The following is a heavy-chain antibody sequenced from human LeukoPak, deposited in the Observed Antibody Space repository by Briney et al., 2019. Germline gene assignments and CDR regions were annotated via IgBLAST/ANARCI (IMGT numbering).Heavy chain of an antibody. Sequence: PGGSLRLSCAASGFTFSSYEMNWVRQAPGKGLEWVSYISSSGSTIYYADSVKGRFTISRDNAKNSLYLQMNSLRAEDTAVYYCARDLSIAAAGTGIGGYWGQGTLVTVSS. J-gene: IGHJ4*02. D-gene: IGHD6-13*01. CDR2: ISSSGSTI. V-gene: IGHV3-48*03. CDR1: GFTFSSYE. CDR3: ARDLSIAAAGTGIGGY.